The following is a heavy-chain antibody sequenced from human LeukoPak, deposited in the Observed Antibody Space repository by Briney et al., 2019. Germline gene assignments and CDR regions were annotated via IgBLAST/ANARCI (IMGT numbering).Heavy chain of an antibody. D-gene: IGHD1-26*01. Sequence: GGSLRLSCATSGFTFSSYWMSWVRQAPGKGLEWVANIKQDGSEKYYVDSVKGRFTISRDNAKNSLYLQMNSLRAEDTAVYYCARRRYSGSSQHFDYWGQGTLVTVSS. V-gene: IGHV3-7*01. CDR3: ARRRYSGSSQHFDY. CDR2: IKQDGSEK. CDR1: GFTFSSYW. J-gene: IGHJ4*02.